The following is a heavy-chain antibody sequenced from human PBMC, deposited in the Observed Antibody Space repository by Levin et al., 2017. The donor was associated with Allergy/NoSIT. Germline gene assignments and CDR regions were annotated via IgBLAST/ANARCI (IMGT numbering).Heavy chain of an antibody. CDR1: GGSFSGYY. D-gene: IGHD3-10*02. V-gene: IGHV4-34*01. CDR3: ARGQLCLVN. CDR2: INHSGNA. J-gene: IGHJ4*02. Sequence: SETLSLTCAVYGGSFSGYYWTWIRQPPGKGLEWIGEINHSGNAIYSPSLKSRVTISADTSKNQFSLKLSSVTAADTAVYYCARGQLCLVNWGQGTLVTVSS.